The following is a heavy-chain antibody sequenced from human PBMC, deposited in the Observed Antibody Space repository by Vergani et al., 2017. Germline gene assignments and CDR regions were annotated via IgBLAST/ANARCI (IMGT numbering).Heavy chain of an antibody. Sequence: VQLVESGGGLVKPGGSLRLSCAASGFTFSSYGMHWVRQAPGKGLEWVAVIWYDGSNKYYADSVKGRFTISRDNSKNTLYLQMNSLRAEDTAVYYCAREEYQLPDRSYYYYGMDVWGQGTTVTVSS. CDR2: IWYDGSNK. D-gene: IGHD2-2*01. J-gene: IGHJ6*02. CDR3: AREEYQLPDRSYYYYGMDV. CDR1: GFTFSSYG. V-gene: IGHV3-33*08.